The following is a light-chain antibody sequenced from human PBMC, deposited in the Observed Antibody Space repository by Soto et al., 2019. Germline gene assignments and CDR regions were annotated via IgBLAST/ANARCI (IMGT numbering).Light chain of an antibody. J-gene: IGLJ1*01. CDR3: SAYAGSNTFV. Sequence: QSVLTQPASMSGSPGQSITISCTGTSSDVGGYNYVSWYQRHPGKAPKLMIYEVSNRPSGVSNRFSGSKSGNTASLTVSGLQADDEADYYCSAYAGSNTFVFGTGTKVTVL. CDR2: EVS. CDR1: SSDVGGYNY. V-gene: IGLV2-14*01.